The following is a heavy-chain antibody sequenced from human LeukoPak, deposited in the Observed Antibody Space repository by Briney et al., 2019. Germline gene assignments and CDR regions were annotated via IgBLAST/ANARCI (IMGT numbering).Heavy chain of an antibody. V-gene: IGHV1-46*01. CDR1: GYTFTSYY. CDR3: ARRRGWYYYGMDV. CDR2: INPSGGST. J-gene: IGHJ6*02. Sequence: ASVKVSCKASGYTFTSYYMHWVRQAPGQGLEWMGIINPSGGSTSYAQKFQGRVTMTRNTSISTAYMELSSLRSEDTAVYYCARRRGWYYYGMDVWGQGTTVTVSS. D-gene: IGHD2-15*01.